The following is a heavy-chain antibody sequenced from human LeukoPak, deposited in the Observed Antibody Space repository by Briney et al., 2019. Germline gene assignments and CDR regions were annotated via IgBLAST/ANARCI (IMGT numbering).Heavy chain of an antibody. J-gene: IGHJ5*02. Sequence: GGSLRLSCAASGFTVSSNYMSWVRQAPGKGLEWVSVIYSGGSTYYADSVKGRFTISRDNSKNTLYLQMNSLRAEDTAVYYCAREHYDYVWGSSSWFDPWGQGTLVTVSS. CDR2: IYSGGST. CDR3: AREHYDYVWGSSSWFDP. V-gene: IGHV3-66*01. D-gene: IGHD3-16*01. CDR1: GFTVSSNY.